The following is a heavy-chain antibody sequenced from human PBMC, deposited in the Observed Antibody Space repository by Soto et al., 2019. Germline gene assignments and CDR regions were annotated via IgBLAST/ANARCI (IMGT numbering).Heavy chain of an antibody. D-gene: IGHD4-17*01. CDR1: GGSFSGYY. CDR3: ASLSATTVARRVKRQSWLDT. CDR2: INHSGST. Sequence: SETLSLTCAVYGGSFSGYYWSWIRQSPRKGLEWIGEINHSGSTNYQPSLKSRVTVSRDMSKNQFSLNLLSVTAADTAVYFCASLSATTVARRVKRQSWLDTWGQGTLVTVSS. V-gene: IGHV4-34*01. J-gene: IGHJ5*02.